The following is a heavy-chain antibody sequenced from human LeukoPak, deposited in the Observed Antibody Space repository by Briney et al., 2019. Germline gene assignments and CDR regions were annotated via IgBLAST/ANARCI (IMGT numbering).Heavy chain of an antibody. D-gene: IGHD3-10*01. V-gene: IGHV1-18*01. CDR1: GYTFTSYG. J-gene: IGHJ6*02. Sequence: ASVTVSFKASGYTFTSYGISWVRQAPGQGLEWMGWISAYNGNTNYAQKLQGRVTMTTDTSTSTAYMELRSLRSDDTAVYYCARRGGSGSYFTYYYYYGMDVWGQGTTVTVSS. CDR3: ARRGGSGSYFTYYYYYGMDV. CDR2: ISAYNGNT.